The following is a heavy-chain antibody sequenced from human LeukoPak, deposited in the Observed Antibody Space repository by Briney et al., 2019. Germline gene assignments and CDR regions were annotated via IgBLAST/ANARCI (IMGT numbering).Heavy chain of an antibody. Sequence: SETLSLTCTVSGGSISSSSYYWGWIRQPPGKGLEWIGEINHSGSTNYNPSLKSRVTISVDTSKNQFSLKLSSVTAADTAVYYCARGRGLGVTAITYYFDYWGQGTLVTVSS. J-gene: IGHJ4*02. CDR2: INHSGST. D-gene: IGHD2-21*02. CDR3: ARGRGLGVTAITYYFDY. V-gene: IGHV4-39*07. CDR1: GGSISSSSYY.